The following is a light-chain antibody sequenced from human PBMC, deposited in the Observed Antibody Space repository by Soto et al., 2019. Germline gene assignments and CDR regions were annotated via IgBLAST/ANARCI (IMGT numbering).Light chain of an antibody. Sequence: RAIQSVSNNYLAWYQQKPDQAPRLLIYGASNRATGIPDRFSGSESGTDFSSTISRLLPEDFAEYFCQGHGCPGTFGQGTKVDIK. CDR1: QSVSNNY. CDR2: GAS. CDR3: QGHGCPGT. V-gene: IGKV3-20*01. J-gene: IGKJ1*01.